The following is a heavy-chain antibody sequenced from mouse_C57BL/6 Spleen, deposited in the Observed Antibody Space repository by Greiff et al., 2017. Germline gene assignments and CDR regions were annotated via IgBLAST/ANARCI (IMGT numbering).Heavy chain of an antibody. V-gene: IGHV1-69*01. J-gene: IGHJ4*01. CDR1: GYTFTSYW. CDR2: IDPSDSYT. CDR3: ARQAQSYAMDY. Sequence: QVQLQQPGAELVMPGASVKLSCKASGYTFTSYWMHWVKQRPGQGLEWIGEIDPSDSYTNYNQKFKGKSTLTVDKSASKAYMQLSSLTSEDSAVYYCARQAQSYAMDYWGQGTSVTVSS. D-gene: IGHD3-2*02.